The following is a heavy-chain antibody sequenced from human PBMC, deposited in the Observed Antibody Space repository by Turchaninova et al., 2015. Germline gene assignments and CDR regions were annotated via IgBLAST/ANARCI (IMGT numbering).Heavy chain of an antibody. CDR3: ARGPHGPNTNNWFDP. V-gene: IGHV3-23*04. CDR1: GFIFNTDA. CDR2: MSGSGGCR. Sequence: EVQLVESGGGLVNPGGSLRLSCAASGFIFNTDALNWVRQAPGKGLEWVSVMSGSGGCRYYVDSVQGRFPRPQRPSENTVFREGTSLSAEDTAVYYGARGPHGPNTNNWFDPWGRGTLVTVSS. D-gene: IGHD2-8*01. J-gene: IGHJ5*02.